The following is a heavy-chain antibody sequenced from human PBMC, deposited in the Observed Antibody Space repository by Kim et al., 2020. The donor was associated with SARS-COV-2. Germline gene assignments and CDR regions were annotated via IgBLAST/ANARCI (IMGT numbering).Heavy chain of an antibody. CDR3: AKVGYSYGKVVYYFDY. CDR2: ISWNSGSI. V-gene: IGHV3-9*01. Sequence: GGSLRLSCAASGFTFDDYAMHWVRQAPGKGLEWVSGISWNSGSIGYADSVKGRFTISRDNAKNSLYLQMNSLRAEDTALYYCAKVGYSYGKVVYYFDYWGQGTLVTVSS. D-gene: IGHD5-18*01. J-gene: IGHJ4*02. CDR1: GFTFDDYA.